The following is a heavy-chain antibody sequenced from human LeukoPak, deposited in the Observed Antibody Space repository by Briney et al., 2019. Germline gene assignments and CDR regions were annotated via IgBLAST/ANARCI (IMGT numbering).Heavy chain of an antibody. CDR2: INPSAGST. CDR3: ARASSSRGSYSRRGEDYFDY. V-gene: IGHV1-46*01. Sequence: GSVKDSCKASGYTLTSYYMHWVRQAPGQGLEWMGIINPSAGSTSYAQRFQGRVTMTRDTSSSTVYMELSSLRFEDTAIYYCARASSSRGSYSRRGEDYFDYWGQGTLVTVSS. D-gene: IGHD1-26*01. CDR1: GYTLTSYY. J-gene: IGHJ4*02.